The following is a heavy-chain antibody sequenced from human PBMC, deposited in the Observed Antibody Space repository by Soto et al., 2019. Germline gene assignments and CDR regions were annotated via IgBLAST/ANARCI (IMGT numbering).Heavy chain of an antibody. D-gene: IGHD2-8*01. CDR2: INPKSGGT. J-gene: IGHJ6*02. CDR1: GYSFTDYH. V-gene: IGHV1-2*04. Sequence: ASVKVSCKASGYSFTDYHIHWVRQAPGQGLEWLGRINPKSGGTSTAQKFQGWVTMTTDTSISTASMELSRLTSDDTAIYYCARGDSTDCSNGVCSFFYNHDMDVWGQGTTVTVSS. CDR3: ARGDSTDCSNGVCSFFYNHDMDV.